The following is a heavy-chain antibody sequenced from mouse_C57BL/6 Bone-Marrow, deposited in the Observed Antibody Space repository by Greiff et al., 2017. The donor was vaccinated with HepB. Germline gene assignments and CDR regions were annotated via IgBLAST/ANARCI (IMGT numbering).Heavy chain of an antibody. Sequence: QVQLQQSGAELVRPGSSVKLSCKASGYTFTSYWMDWVKQRPGQGLEWIGNIYPSDSETHYNQKFKDKATLTVDKSSSTAYMQLSSLTSEDSAVYYCARFDGYYDAMDYWGQGTSVTVSS. J-gene: IGHJ4*01. D-gene: IGHD2-3*01. V-gene: IGHV1-61*01. CDR2: IYPSDSET. CDR1: GYTFTSYW. CDR3: ARFDGYYDAMDY.